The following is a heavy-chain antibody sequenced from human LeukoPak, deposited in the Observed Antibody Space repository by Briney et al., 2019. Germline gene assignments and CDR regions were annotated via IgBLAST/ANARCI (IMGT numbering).Heavy chain of an antibody. J-gene: IGHJ4*02. Sequence: SETLSLTCTVSGGSISSSSYYWGWIRQPPGKGLEWIGSIYYSGSTYYNPSLKSRVTVSVDTSKNQFSLKLSSVTAADTAVYYCARLLAVRGYYYFDYWGQGTLVTVSS. CDR2: IYYSGST. D-gene: IGHD3-10*01. CDR1: GGSISSSSYY. V-gene: IGHV4-39*01. CDR3: ARLLAVRGYYYFDY.